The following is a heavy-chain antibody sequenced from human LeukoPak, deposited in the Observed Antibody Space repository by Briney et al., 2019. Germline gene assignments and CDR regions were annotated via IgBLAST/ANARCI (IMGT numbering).Heavy chain of an antibody. V-gene: IGHV4-31*03. CDR2: IYYNGNT. CDR1: GGSISSSGYY. J-gene: IGHJ4*02. CDR3: ARDGGTVTHFDY. Sequence: SQTLSLTCTVSGGSISSSGYYWSWIRQRPGKGLEWVGYIYYNGNTYYNPSFKSRIAISVDTSENQFSLRLTSVTAADTAVYYCARDGGTVTHFDYWGQGTLVTVSS. D-gene: IGHD4-17*01.